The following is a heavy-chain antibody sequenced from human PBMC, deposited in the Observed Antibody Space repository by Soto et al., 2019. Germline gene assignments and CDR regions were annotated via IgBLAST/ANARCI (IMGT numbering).Heavy chain of an antibody. CDR2: ISDDGGST. V-gene: IGHV3-64D*06. Sequence: QPGGSLKLSCSASGFSFGTYAIHWVRQAPGKGLEYVSAISDDGGSTYYADSVKGRFTISRDNSKKSLYLQMSSLRPEDTALYYCVKGRYTSSFKTDFDSWGQGTVVTVSS. CDR1: GFSFGTYA. CDR3: VKGRYTSSFKTDFDS. D-gene: IGHD6-13*01. J-gene: IGHJ4*02.